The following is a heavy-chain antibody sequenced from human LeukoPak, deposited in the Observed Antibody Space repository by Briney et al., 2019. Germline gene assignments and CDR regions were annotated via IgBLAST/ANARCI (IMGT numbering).Heavy chain of an antibody. V-gene: IGHV4-59*01. J-gene: IGHJ5*02. D-gene: IGHD1-14*01. CDR2: IYYSGST. CDR1: GGSISSYY. Sequence: SETLSLTCTVSGGSISSYYWSRIRQPPGKGLEWIGHIYYSGSTNYNPSLKSRVTISVDTSKNQFSLKLSSVTAADTAVYYCARDRKENWFDPWGQGTLVTVSS. CDR3: ARDRKENWFDP.